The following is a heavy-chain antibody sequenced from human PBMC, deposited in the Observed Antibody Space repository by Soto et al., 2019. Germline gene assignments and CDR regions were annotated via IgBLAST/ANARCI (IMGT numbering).Heavy chain of an antibody. V-gene: IGHV3-74*03. CDR1: GFTFGNYW. CDR2: MTSDGRTI. CDR3: ARAEVDY. J-gene: IGHJ4*02. Sequence: GGSLRLSCAASGFTFGNYWMHWVRQAPGKGPEWVSRMTSDGRTIQYADSVKGRFAVSRDNAKNTMYLQMDSLRAEDTAVYYCARAEVDYWGPGTLVTVSS.